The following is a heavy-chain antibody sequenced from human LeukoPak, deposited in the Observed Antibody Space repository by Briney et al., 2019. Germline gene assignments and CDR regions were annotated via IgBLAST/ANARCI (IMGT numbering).Heavy chain of an antibody. CDR1: GGSFSGYY. V-gene: IGHV4-34*01. CDR3: ARRLTMVRGVMRWFDP. D-gene: IGHD3-10*01. J-gene: IGHJ5*02. CDR2: INHSGST. Sequence: SETLSLTCAVYGGSFSGYYWSWIRQPPGKGLECIGEINHSGSTNYNPSLKSRVTISVDTSKNQFSLKLSSVTAADTAVYYCARRLTMVRGVMRWFDPWGQGTLVTVSS.